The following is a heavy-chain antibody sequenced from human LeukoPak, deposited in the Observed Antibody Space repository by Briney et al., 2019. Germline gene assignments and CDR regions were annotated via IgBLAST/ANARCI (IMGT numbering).Heavy chain of an antibody. CDR2: IYDGGNT. V-gene: IGHV3-66*01. CDR1: GFTFSTYS. J-gene: IGHJ4*02. Sequence: PGGSLRLSCAASGFTFSTYSMNWVRQAPGKGLEWVSVIYDGGNTNYADSVKGRFTISRDNSKNTLDLQMNSLRAEDTAVYFCARASQWLAFDYWGQGTLVTVSS. D-gene: IGHD6-19*01. CDR3: ARASQWLAFDY.